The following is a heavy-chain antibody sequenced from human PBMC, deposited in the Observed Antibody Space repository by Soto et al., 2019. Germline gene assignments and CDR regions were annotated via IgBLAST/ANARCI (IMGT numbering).Heavy chain of an antibody. V-gene: IGHV3-7*03. CDR2: IKGDGGET. D-gene: IGHD3-16*01. CDR1: GFSFSTYW. J-gene: IGHJ4*02. CDR3: AKGGHIDF. Sequence: EVQLVESGGGLVQPGGFLRLSCAASGFSFSTYWMSWVRQAPGKGLEWVANIKGDGGETYYVDSVKGRFTISRDNAKTSLFLQMNSLRAEDTAVYYCAKGGHIDFCGQGTLVTVSS.